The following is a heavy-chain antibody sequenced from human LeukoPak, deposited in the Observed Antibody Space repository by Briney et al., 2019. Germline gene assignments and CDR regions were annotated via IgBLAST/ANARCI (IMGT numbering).Heavy chain of an antibody. CDR3: ARDSLGVSRGWYRENTFDI. Sequence: ASVKVSCKASGYTFTSYGISWVRQAPGQGLEWMGWISAYNGNTNYAQKLQGRVTMTTDTSTSTAYMELRSLRSDETAVYYCARDSLGVSRGWYRENTFDIWGQGTLVTVSS. D-gene: IGHD6-19*01. CDR1: GYTFTSYG. V-gene: IGHV1-18*01. CDR2: ISAYNGNT. J-gene: IGHJ3*02.